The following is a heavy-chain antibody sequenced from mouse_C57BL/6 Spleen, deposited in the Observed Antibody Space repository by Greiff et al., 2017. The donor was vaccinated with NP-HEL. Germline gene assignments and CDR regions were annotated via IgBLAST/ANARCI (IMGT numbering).Heavy chain of an antibody. CDR3: ASLYGSSYDYFGY. J-gene: IGHJ2*01. D-gene: IGHD1-1*01. CDR2: INPSSGYT. CDR1: GYTFTSYW. V-gene: IGHV1-7*01. Sequence: QVQLQQSGAELAKPGASVKLSCKASGYTFTSYWMHWVKQRPGQGLEWIGYINPSSGYTKYNQKFKDKATLTADKSSSTAYMQLSSLTYEDSAVYYCASLYGSSYDYFGYWGQGTTLTVSS.